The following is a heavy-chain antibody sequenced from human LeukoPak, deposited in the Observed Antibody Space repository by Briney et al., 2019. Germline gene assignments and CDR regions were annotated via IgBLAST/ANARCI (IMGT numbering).Heavy chain of an antibody. J-gene: IGHJ4*02. CDR2: ISSSSSYI. CDR3: ARSIDSSSWTL. D-gene: IGHD6-13*01. CDR1: GFTFSSYS. Sequence: GGSLRLSCAASGFTFSSYSMNWVRQAPGKGLEWVSSISSSSSYIYYADSVKGRFTISRDNAKNSLYLQMNCLRAEDTAVYYCARSIDSSSWTLWGQGTLVTVSS. V-gene: IGHV3-21*01.